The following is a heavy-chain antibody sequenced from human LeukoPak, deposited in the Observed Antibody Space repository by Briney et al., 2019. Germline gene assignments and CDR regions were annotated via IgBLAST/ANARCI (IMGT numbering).Heavy chain of an antibody. D-gene: IGHD3-10*01. CDR2: ISWNSGSI. J-gene: IGHJ4*02. CDR1: GFTFSSYS. CDR3: AKSLAMVRGELDY. V-gene: IGHV3-9*01. Sequence: SLRLSCAASGFTFSSYSMNWVRQAPGKGLEWVSGISWNSGSIAYADSVKGRFTISRDNAKNSLYLQMSSLRAEDTALYYCAKSLAMVRGELDYWGQGTLVTVSS.